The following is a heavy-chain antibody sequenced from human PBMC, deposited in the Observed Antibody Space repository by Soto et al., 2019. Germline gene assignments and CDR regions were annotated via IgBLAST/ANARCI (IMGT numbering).Heavy chain of an antibody. CDR3: AAGALHFGVVIAPRSHLYGMDV. J-gene: IGHJ6*02. Sequence: SVKVSCKASGGTFSSYAISWVRQAPGQGLEWMGGIIPIFGTANYAQKFQGRVTITRDMSTSTAYMELSSLRSEDTAVYYCAAGALHFGVVIAPRSHLYGMDVWGQGTTVTVSS. V-gene: IGHV1-69*05. CDR2: IIPIFGTA. D-gene: IGHD3-3*01. CDR1: GGTFSSYA.